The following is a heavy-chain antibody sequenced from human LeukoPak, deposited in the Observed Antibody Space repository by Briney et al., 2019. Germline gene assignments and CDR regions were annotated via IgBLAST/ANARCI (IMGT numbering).Heavy chain of an antibody. J-gene: IGHJ4*02. CDR3: AKRSAHYFDY. D-gene: IGHD3-3*01. CDR1: GLTFDDHG. V-gene: IGHV3-23*01. Sequence: GGSLRLSCAASGLTFDDHGMSWVRQAPGKGLEWVSVISGSSGSTPYADSVKGRFTISRDNSKNTLYLQMNSLRAEDTAVYYCAKRSAHYFDYWGQGTLVTVSS. CDR2: ISGSSGST.